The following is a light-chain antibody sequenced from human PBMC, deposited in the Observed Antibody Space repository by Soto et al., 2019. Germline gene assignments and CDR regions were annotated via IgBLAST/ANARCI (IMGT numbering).Light chain of an antibody. V-gene: IGKV1-5*01. CDR3: QQYNSN. Sequence: DIQMTQSPSTLSASVGDRVTITCWASQSISNWLAWYQQKPGKAPKLLIYDVSTLESGVPSRFSGSGSGTEFTLTISSLQPDDFATYYCQQYNSNFGQGTKLEIK. J-gene: IGKJ2*01. CDR1: QSISNW. CDR2: DVS.